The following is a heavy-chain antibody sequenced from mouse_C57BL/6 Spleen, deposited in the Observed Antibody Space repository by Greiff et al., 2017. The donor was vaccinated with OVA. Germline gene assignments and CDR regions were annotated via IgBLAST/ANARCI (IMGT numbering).Heavy chain of an antibody. D-gene: IGHD2-4*01. V-gene: IGHV1-69*01. CDR1: GYTFTSYW. J-gene: IGHJ2*01. CDR3: ARAMIKYYFDY. Sequence: QVQLKESGAELVMPGASVKLSCKASGYTFTSYWMHWVKQRPGQGLEWIGEIDPSDSYTNYNQKFKGKSTLTVDKSSSTAYMQLSSLTSEDSAVYYCARAMIKYYFDYWGQGTTLTVSS. CDR2: IDPSDSYT.